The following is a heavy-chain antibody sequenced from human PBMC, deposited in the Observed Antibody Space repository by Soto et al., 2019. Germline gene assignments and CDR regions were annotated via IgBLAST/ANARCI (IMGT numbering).Heavy chain of an antibody. J-gene: IGHJ4*02. CDR3: ARDPSYYGDPNFDY. D-gene: IGHD4-17*01. CDR1: GFTFSSYG. V-gene: IGHV3-30*03. Sequence: GGSLRLSCAASGFTFSSYGMHWVRQAPGKGLEWVAVISYDGSNKYYADSVKGRFTISRDNSKNTLYLQMNSLRAEDTAVYYCARDPSYYGDPNFDYWGQGTLVTAPQ. CDR2: ISYDGSNK.